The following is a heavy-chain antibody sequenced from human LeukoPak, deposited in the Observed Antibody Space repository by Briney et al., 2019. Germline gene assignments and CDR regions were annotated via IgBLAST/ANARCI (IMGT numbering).Heavy chain of an antibody. Sequence: SETLSLTCTVSGGSISSYYWSWIRQPPGKGLEWIGYIYYSGSTNYNPSLKSRVTISVDTSKNQFSLKLSSVTAADTAVYYCAREYSGSYSGYFDYWGQGTLVTVSS. CDR1: GGSISSYY. V-gene: IGHV4-59*01. CDR2: IYYSGST. J-gene: IGHJ4*02. D-gene: IGHD1-26*01. CDR3: AREYSGSYSGYFDY.